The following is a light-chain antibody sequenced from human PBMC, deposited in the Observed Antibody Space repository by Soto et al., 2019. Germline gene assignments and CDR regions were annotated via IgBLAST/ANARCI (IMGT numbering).Light chain of an antibody. V-gene: IGLV2-14*03. CDR1: SSDVGAYNF. Sequence: ALTQPPSASESPGQSITISCTGTSSDVGAYNFVSWHQQHPGKAPKLMIYNVYDRPSGISYRFSGSKSGNTASLTISGLQGEDEADYYCSSFTGTTTLDVFGTGTKVTVL. J-gene: IGLJ1*01. CDR2: NVY. CDR3: SSFTGTTTLDV.